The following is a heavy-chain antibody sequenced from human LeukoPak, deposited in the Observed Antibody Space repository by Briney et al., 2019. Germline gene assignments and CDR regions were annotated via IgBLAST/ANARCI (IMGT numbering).Heavy chain of an antibody. CDR2: IYHSGST. CDR1: GYSISSGYY. CDR3: ARDRGYMDV. J-gene: IGHJ6*03. V-gene: IGHV4-38-2*02. Sequence: ASETLSLTCTVSGYSISSGYYWGWIRQPPGKGLGWIGSIYHSGSTYYNPSLKSRVTISVDTSKNQFSLKLSSVTAADTAVYYCARDRGYMDVWGKGTTVTVSS.